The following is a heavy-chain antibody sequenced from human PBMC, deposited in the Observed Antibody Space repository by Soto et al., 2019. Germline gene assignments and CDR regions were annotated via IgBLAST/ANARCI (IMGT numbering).Heavy chain of an antibody. J-gene: IGHJ2*01. V-gene: IGHV3-30*19. Sequence: SCKASGGTFSSYGMHWVRQAPGKGLEREAVISYDGSNKYYADSVKGRFTISRDNSKNTLYLQMNSLRAEVTVVYYCARPLWRNDYNWGYFDLWGRGTLVTVPQ. CDR1: GGTFSSYG. CDR2: ISYDGSNK. CDR3: ARPLWRNDYNWGYFDL. D-gene: IGHD4-4*01.